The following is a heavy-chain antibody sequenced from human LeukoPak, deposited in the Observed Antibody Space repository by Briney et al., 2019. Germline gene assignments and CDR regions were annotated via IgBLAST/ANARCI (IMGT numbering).Heavy chain of an antibody. CDR3: ARGSLGGDNC. CDR1: GFTFSSYD. CDR2: IRSSSSTI. Sequence: GGSLRLSCAASGFTFSSYDMNWVRQAPGKGLEWVSYIRSSSSTIYYADSVKGRFTISRHNAKNSLYLQMNSLRADDTAVYYCARGSLGGDNCWGQGTLVTVSS. D-gene: IGHD2-21*02. J-gene: IGHJ4*02. V-gene: IGHV3-48*04.